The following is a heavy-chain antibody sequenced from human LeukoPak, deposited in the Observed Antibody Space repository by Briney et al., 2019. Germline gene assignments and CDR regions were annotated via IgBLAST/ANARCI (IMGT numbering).Heavy chain of an antibody. J-gene: IGHJ6*02. D-gene: IGHD3-16*02. CDR2: MNPNSGNT. Sequence: EASVKVSCKASGYTFTSYDINWVRQATGQGLEWMGWMNPNSGNTGYAQKFQGRVTMTRNTSISTAYMELSSLRSEDTAVYYCARDLYYDYVWGSYRPPARYYYYGMDVWGQGTTVTVSS. CDR1: GYTFTSYD. V-gene: IGHV1-8*01. CDR3: ARDLYYDYVWGSYRPPARYYYYGMDV.